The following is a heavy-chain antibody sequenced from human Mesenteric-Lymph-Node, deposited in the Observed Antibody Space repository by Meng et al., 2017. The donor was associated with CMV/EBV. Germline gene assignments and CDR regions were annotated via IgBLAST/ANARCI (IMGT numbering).Heavy chain of an antibody. CDR2: IISSSTYI. J-gene: IGHJ4*02. Sequence: CPAAAFSSMTCDIIWSRQAPVKVLEWVASIISSSTYIYYADSVQGRFTISRDNAKNSLYLQLNSLRTEDTAVYYCATMDGDYVPRLDYWGQGTLVTVSS. CDR1: AFSSMTCD. D-gene: IGHD4-17*01. CDR3: ATMDGDYVPRLDY. V-gene: IGHV3-21*01.